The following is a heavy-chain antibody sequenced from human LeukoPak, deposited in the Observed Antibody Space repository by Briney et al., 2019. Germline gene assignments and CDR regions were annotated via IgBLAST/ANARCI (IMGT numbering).Heavy chain of an antibody. CDR3: AKDWGGYSSSSFDY. CDR2: ISYSGGST. J-gene: IGHJ4*02. D-gene: IGHD6-6*01. CDR1: GFTFSSYA. V-gene: IGHV3-23*01. Sequence: GGSLRLSCAASGFTFSSYAMSWVRQAPGEGLEWVSGISYSGGSTYYEDSVKRRFTIVRDNSENTVYLQMDSLRANDTAVYYCAKDWGGYSSSSFDYWGQGILVTVSS.